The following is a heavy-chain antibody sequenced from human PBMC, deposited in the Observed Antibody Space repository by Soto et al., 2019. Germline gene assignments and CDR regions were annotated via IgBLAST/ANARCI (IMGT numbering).Heavy chain of an antibody. CDR1: GFTFSNSA. CDR2: IRDSDSGGST. CDR3: AKVRVGIDVDFDY. Sequence: GGSLRLSCAASGFTFSNSAMTWVRQAPAKGLEWVSTIRDSDSGGSTFYADSVKGRFTISRDDSKNTLYLQMSSLRAEDTAMYYCAKVRVGIDVDFDYWGQGALVTVSS. D-gene: IGHD2-21*01. J-gene: IGHJ4*02. V-gene: IGHV3-23*01.